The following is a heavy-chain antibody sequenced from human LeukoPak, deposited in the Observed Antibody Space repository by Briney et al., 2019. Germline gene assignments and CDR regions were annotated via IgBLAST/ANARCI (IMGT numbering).Heavy chain of an antibody. D-gene: IGHD3-10*01. V-gene: IGHV4-34*01. CDR2: INHSGST. Sequence: RPSETLSLTCAVYGGSFSGYYWSWIRQPPGKGLEWIGEINHSGSTNYNPSLKSRVTISVDTSKNQFSLKLSSVTAADTAVYYCARVGRMVRGVRALYYFDYWGQGTLVTVSS. CDR1: GGSFSGYY. J-gene: IGHJ4*02. CDR3: ARVGRMVRGVRALYYFDY.